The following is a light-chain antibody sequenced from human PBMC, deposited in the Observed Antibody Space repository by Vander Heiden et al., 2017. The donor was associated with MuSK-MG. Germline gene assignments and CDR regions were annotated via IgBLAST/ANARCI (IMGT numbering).Light chain of an antibody. Sequence: DIQMTQSPSSLSASVGDRVTITWRASQGIGNYLAWFQQKPGTAPKSLIYAAASLQSWVPAKFSGSGSGTDVTLTISSLQPEDFATYDGQLGTFGHGTKLDIK. CDR3: QLGT. V-gene: IGKV1-16*02. J-gene: IGKJ3*01. CDR1: QGIGNY. CDR2: AAA.